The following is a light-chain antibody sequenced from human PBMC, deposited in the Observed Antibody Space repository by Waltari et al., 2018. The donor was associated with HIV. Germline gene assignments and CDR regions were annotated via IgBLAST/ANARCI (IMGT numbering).Light chain of an antibody. V-gene: IGLV2-14*01. CDR3: SSYVVNSTPYV. CDR2: EVT. CDR1: STDVGRDDY. Sequence: QSALTQPASVSGSPGQSITISCTGTSTDVGRDDYVSWYQPHPGKTPNIVIYEVTNRPSGISNRFSGSKSGNTASLTISGLQAEDEADYYCSSYVVNSTPYVFGSGTKVTVL. J-gene: IGLJ1*01.